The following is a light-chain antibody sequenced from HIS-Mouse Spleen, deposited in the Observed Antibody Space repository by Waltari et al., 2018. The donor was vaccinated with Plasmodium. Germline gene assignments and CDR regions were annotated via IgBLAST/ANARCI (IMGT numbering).Light chain of an antibody. CDR2: QDS. CDR3: QAWDSSTDYV. CDR1: KLGDQD. J-gene: IGLJ1*01. V-gene: IGLV3-1*01. Sequence: SYELTQPPSVSVSPGQTASIPCPGDKLGDQDACWYQQKPGQSPVLVIYQDSKRPSGIPERFSGSNSGNTATLTISGTQAMDEADYYCQAWDSSTDYVFGTGTKVTVL.